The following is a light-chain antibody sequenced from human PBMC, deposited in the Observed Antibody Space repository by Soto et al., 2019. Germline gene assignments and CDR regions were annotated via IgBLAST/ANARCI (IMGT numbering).Light chain of an antibody. V-gene: IGKV3-20*01. CDR1: QSVTNNY. Sequence: EIVLTQAPGTLSLSPGERATLSCRASQSVTNNYLAWYQQKPGQAPRLLIYGASSRATGIPDKFSGSGSGTDFTLTISRLEPEDFAVYYCKQYAESPITFGPGAKSGYQ. CDR2: GAS. J-gene: IGKJ3*01. CDR3: KQYAESPIT.